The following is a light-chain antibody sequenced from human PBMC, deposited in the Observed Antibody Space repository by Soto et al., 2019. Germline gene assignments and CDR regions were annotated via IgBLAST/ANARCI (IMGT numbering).Light chain of an antibody. CDR1: QSVSSN. V-gene: IGKV3-15*01. J-gene: IGKJ5*01. CDR3: QCFDNSPLYT. CDR2: GAS. Sequence: EIVMTQSPATLSVSPGERATLSCRASQSVSSNLAWYQQKPGQAPRLLIYGASTRATGIAARFSGSGSGTEFSLTISSLQSEDFAVYYCQCFDNSPLYTFGQGTRLEIK.